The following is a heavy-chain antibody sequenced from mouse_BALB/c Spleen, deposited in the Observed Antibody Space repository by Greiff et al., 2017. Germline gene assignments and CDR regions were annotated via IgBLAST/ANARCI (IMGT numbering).Heavy chain of an antibody. CDR1: GYTFTSYW. CDR3: ASRNWYFDV. J-gene: IGHJ1*01. CDR2: INPSTGYT. Sequence: VQLQQSGAELAKPGASVKMSCKASGYTFTSYWMHWVKQRPGQGLEWIGYINPSTGYTEYNQKFKDKATLTADKSSSTAYMQLSSLTSEDSAVYYCASRNWYFDVWGAGTTVTVSS. V-gene: IGHV1-7*01.